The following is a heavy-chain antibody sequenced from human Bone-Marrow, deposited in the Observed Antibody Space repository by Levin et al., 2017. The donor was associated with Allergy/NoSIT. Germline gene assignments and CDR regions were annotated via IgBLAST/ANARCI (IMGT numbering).Heavy chain of an antibody. CDR2: IKADGSAE. D-gene: IGHD1-26*01. V-gene: IGHV3-7*01. CDR3: ARDFEVAAYDY. CDR1: GFTFSSYW. Sequence: GGSLRLSCAASGFTFSSYWISWVRRAPGKGLEWVANIKADGSAEYYVDSVKGRFSVSRDNAKNLVYLQMSSLRVDDTAMYYCARDFEVAAYDYWGQGTLVTVSS. J-gene: IGHJ4*02.